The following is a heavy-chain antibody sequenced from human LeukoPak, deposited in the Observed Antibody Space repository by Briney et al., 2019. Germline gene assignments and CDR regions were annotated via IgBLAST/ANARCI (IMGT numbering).Heavy chain of an antibody. CDR2: IESKTDGGTT. CDR3: ARAIHSGGYYRGAFDI. J-gene: IGHJ3*02. D-gene: IGHD3-22*01. CDR1: GFSFSDAW. V-gene: IGHV3-15*04. Sequence: GGSLRLSCAASGFSFSDAWMSWVRQIPGKGLEWVGRIESKTDGGTTDYAAPVKGRFTISRDDSTNTLYLQMNSLRAEDTALYHCARAIHSGGYYRGAFDIWGQGTMVTVSS.